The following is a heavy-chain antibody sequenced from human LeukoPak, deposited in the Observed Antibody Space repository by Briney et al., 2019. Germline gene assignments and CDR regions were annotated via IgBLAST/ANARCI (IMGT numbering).Heavy chain of an antibody. V-gene: IGHV3-23*01. CDR3: AKDPSLSYDSSGYYYHY. D-gene: IGHD3-22*01. J-gene: IGHJ4*02. CDR1: GFTFSSYA. Sequence: GGSLRLSCAASGFTFSSYAMSWVRQAPGKGLEWVSGISGSGGNTYYADSVKGRFTISRDNSKNSLYLQMNSLRVDDTAVYYCAKDPSLSYDSSGYYYHYWGQGTLVTVSS. CDR2: ISGSGGNT.